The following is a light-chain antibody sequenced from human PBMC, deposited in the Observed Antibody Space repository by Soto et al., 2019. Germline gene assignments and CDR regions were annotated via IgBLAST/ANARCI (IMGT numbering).Light chain of an antibody. V-gene: IGLV1-47*01. CDR3: AAWDDSLSGWV. CDR1: SSNIGSNY. CDR2: RNN. J-gene: IGLJ3*02. Sequence: QPVLTQPPSASGTPGQRVTISCSGSSSNIGSNYVYWYQQLPGTAPKLLIYRNNQRPSGVPDRFSGSKSGTSPSLAISGLRSEDEADYYCAAWDDSLSGWVFGGGTKLTVL.